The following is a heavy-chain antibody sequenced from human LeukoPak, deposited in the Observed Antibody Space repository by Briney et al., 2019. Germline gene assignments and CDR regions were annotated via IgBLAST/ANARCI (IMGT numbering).Heavy chain of an antibody. CDR2: ISAYNGNT. Sequence: ASVKVSCKASGYTFTSYGISWVRQAPGQGLEWMGWISAYNGNTNYAQKLQGRVTMTTDTSTSTAYMELRSLRSDDTAVYYCARAEVDDSSGYYFGWGQGTLVTVSS. V-gene: IGHV1-18*01. J-gene: IGHJ4*02. CDR3: ARAEVDDSSGYYFG. CDR1: GYTFTSYG. D-gene: IGHD3-22*01.